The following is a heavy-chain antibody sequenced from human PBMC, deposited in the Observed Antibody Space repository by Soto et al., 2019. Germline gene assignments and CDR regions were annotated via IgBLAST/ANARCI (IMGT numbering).Heavy chain of an antibody. V-gene: IGHV3-66*01. D-gene: IGHD2-21*02. J-gene: IGHJ4*02. CDR3: ARDGCGGDCHFFDY. Sequence: EVQLVESGGGLVQPGGSLRLSCAASGFTVSSNYMSWVRQAPGKGLEWVSVIYSGGSTYYADSVKGRFTISRDNSKNTLYLQMNSLRAEDTAVYYCARDGCGGDCHFFDYWGQGTLVTVSS. CDR1: GFTVSSNY. CDR2: IYSGGST.